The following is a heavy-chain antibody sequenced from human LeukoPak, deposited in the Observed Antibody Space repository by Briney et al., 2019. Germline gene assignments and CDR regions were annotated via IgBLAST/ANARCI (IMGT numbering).Heavy chain of an antibody. V-gene: IGHV1-2*02. J-gene: IGHJ5*01. CDR2: INPNTGGT. CDR1: GYTFTANY. Sequence: ASVKVSCKASGYTFTANYIHWVRQAPGQGLEWMGWINPNTGGTNFAQSFQGRVTMTRDTSISTAYMHLTTLRTDDTAIYYCARDRSSSFYTGSFWFDSWGQGTLLTVSS. CDR3: ARDRSSSFYTGSFWFDS. D-gene: IGHD6-13*01.